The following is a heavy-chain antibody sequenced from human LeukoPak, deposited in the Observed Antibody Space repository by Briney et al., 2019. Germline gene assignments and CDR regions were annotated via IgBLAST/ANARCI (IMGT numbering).Heavy chain of an antibody. CDR3: ARIIVGATGIDY. CDR2: INTDGSLI. Sequence: GGSLRLSCAVSGFTFSTYWLHWVRHAPGKGLVWVSRINTDGSLINYADSVKGRFTMSRDNSKNTLYLQMSSLRAEDTAVYYCARIIVGATGIDYWGQGTLVTVSS. J-gene: IGHJ4*02. V-gene: IGHV3-74*01. D-gene: IGHD1-26*01. CDR1: GFTFSTYW.